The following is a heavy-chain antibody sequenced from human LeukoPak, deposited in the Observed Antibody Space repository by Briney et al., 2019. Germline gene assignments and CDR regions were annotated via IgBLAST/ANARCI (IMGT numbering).Heavy chain of an antibody. Sequence: QPGGSLRLSCAASGFIFNNYWMSWVRQAPGQGLEWVANIKQDGSESSYVDSVKGRFTISRDNAKNSLHLQMSSLRVEDTAVYYCARSGGKPFDSWGQGTLVTVSS. CDR1: GFIFNNYW. J-gene: IGHJ4*02. CDR2: IKQDGSES. V-gene: IGHV3-7*01. CDR3: ARSGGKPFDS. D-gene: IGHD3-16*01.